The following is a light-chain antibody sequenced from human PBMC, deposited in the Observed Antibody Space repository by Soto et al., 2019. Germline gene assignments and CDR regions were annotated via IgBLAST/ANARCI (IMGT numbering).Light chain of an antibody. Sequence: QSALTQPASVSGSPGQSITISCTGTSSDIGAYNFFSWYQQHPGKAPKLMLYDVNIRPSGVSNRFSGSKSGNTASLTISGLQAEDEADYYCTSCTTTTTYIFGGGTKLTVL. CDR3: TSCTTTTTYI. J-gene: IGLJ2*01. V-gene: IGLV2-14*03. CDR1: SSDIGAYNF. CDR2: DVN.